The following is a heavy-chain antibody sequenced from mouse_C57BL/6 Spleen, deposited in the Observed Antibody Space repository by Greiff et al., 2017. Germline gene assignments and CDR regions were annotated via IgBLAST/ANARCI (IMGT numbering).Heavy chain of an antibody. V-gene: IGHV1-82*01. CDR1: GYAFSSSW. J-gene: IGHJ4*01. Sequence: QVQLKQSGPELVKPGASVKISCKASGYAFSSSWMNWVKQRPGKGLEWIGRIYPGDGDTNYNGKFKGKATLTADKSSSTAYMQLSSLTSEDSAVYFCATPITTVVVDYWGQGTSVTVSS. CDR2: IYPGDGDT. D-gene: IGHD1-1*01. CDR3: ATPITTVVVDY.